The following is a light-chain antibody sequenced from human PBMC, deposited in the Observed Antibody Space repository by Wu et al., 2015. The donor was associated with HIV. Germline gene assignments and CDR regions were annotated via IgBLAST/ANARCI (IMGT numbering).Light chain of an antibody. CDR2: DAS. Sequence: DIQMTQSPSSLSASVGDRVTITCQASQDISNYLNWYQQKPGKAPKLLIYDASNLETGVPSRFSGSGSGTDFTFTISSLRPEDIATYYCQQYDXLPLTFGGGPRWR. CDR1: QDISNY. J-gene: IGKJ4*01. CDR3: QQYDXLPLT. V-gene: IGKV1-33*01.